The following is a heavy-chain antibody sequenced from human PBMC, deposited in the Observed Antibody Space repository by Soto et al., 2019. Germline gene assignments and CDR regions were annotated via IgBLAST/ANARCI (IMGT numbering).Heavy chain of an antibody. J-gene: IGHJ3*02. V-gene: IGHV1-24*01. Sequence: ASVKVSCKVSGYTLTELSMHWVRQAPGKGLEWMGGFDPEDGETIYAQKFQGRVTMTEDTSTDTAYMELSSLRSDDTAVYYCATNYGVNDAFDIWGQGTMVTVSS. CDR3: ATNYGVNDAFDI. D-gene: IGHD3-16*01. CDR1: GYTLTELS. CDR2: FDPEDGET.